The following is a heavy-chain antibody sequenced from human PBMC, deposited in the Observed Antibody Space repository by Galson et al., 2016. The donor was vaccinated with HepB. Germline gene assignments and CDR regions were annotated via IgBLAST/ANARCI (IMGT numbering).Heavy chain of an antibody. D-gene: IGHD1-26*01. CDR1: GFTFSNYA. CDR3: VKGLQVGHYHYYYGMDV. CDR2: ISGSGGST. J-gene: IGHJ6*02. Sequence: SLRLSCAASGFTFSNYAMSWARQTPGKGLEWVSGISGSGGSTYYADSVKGRFTISRDDSKNRLYLQMNSLRAEDTALYYCVKGLQVGHYHYYYGMDVWGQGTTVTVSS. V-gene: IGHV3-23*01.